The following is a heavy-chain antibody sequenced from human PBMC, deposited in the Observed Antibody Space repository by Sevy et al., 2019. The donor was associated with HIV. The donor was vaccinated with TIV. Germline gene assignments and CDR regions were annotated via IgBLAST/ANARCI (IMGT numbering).Heavy chain of an antibody. CDR1: GGSFSGYY. J-gene: IGHJ4*02. D-gene: IGHD5-18*01. CDR3: ASRRGYSYGFNY. V-gene: IGHV4-34*01. Sequence: SETLSLTCAVYGGSFSGYYWSWIRQPPGKGLEWNGEINHSGSTNYNPSLKSRVTISVDTSKNQFSLKLSSVTAADTAVYYCASRRGYSYGFNYWGQGTLVTVSS. CDR2: INHSGST.